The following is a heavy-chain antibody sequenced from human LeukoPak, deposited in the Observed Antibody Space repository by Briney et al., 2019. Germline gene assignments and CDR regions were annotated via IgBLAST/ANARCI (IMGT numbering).Heavy chain of an antibody. J-gene: IGHJ4*02. CDR2: IYYSGGT. CDR3: GRVEVDYYGSVDY. CDR1: GGSISSGDYY. V-gene: IGHV4-30-4*01. Sequence: SETLSLTCTVSGGSISSGDYYWSWIRQPPGKGLEWICYIYYSGGTYYDPSLLSRVTMSVDTSKNQFSLRLNSVTAADTAMYYCGRVEVDYYGSVDYWGQGTLVTASS. D-gene: IGHD3-10*01.